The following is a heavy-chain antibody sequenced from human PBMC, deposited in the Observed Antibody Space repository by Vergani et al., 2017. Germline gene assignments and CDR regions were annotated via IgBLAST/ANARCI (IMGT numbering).Heavy chain of an antibody. J-gene: IGHJ3*02. CDR3: AREHYDFWSGYYSKVVAFDI. CDR1: GDSVSSNSAA. Sequence: QVQLQQSGPGLVKPSQTLSLTCAISGDSVSSNSAAWNWIRQSPSRGLEWLGRTYYRSKWYNDYAVSVKSRITINPDTSKNQFSLQLNSVTPEDTAVYYCAREHYDFWSGYYSKVVAFDIWGQGTMVTVSS. D-gene: IGHD3-3*01. CDR2: TYYRSKWYN. V-gene: IGHV6-1*01.